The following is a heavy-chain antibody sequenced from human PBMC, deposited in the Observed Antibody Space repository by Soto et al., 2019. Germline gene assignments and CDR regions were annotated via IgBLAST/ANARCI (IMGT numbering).Heavy chain of an antibody. CDR2: IYYSGST. CDR3: ARDRHLWLDY. CDR1: GGSISSYY. D-gene: IGHD3-10*01. V-gene: IGHV4-59*01. Sequence: SETLSLTCTVSGGSISSYYWSWIRQPPGKGLEWIGYIYYSGSTNYNPSLKSRVTISVDTSKNQFSLKLSSVTAADTAVYYCARDRHLWLDYWGQGTLVTVSS. J-gene: IGHJ4*02.